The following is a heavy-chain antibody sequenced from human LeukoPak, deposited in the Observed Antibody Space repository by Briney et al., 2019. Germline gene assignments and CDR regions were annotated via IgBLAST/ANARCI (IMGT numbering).Heavy chain of an antibody. D-gene: IGHD3-3*01. Sequence: GESLKISCKGSGYSFTRYWIGRVRQMPGKGLEWMGIIYPGDSDTRYSPSFQGQVTISADKSISTAYLQWSSLKASDTAMYYCARYGSFGVVTNAFDYWGQGTLVTVSS. CDR3: ARYGSFGVVTNAFDY. CDR1: GYSFTRYW. V-gene: IGHV5-51*01. J-gene: IGHJ4*02. CDR2: IYPGDSDT.